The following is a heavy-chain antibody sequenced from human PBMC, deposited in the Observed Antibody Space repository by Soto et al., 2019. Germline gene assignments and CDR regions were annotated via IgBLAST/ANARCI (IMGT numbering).Heavy chain of an antibody. CDR3: ATVYGLAHLGNWFDP. CDR2: IDPSDSYT. CDR1: GYSFTSYW. D-gene: IGHD3-16*01. J-gene: IGHJ5*02. Sequence: GESLKISCKGSGYSFTSYWISWVRQMPGKGLEWMWRIDPSDSYTNYSPSFQGHVTISADKYISTAYLQWSSLKASDTAMYYCATVYGLAHLGNWFDPWVQGTLVTVSS. V-gene: IGHV5-10-1*01.